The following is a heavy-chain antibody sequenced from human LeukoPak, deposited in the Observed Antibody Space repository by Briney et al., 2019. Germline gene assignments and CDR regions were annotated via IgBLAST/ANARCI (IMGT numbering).Heavy chain of an antibody. Sequence: PGGSLRLSCVASGFTFSAYSMNWVRQAPGKGLEWISFISSSSGTVYNAGSVKGRFTISRDNSKNTLYLQMNSLRAEDTAVYYCARVREYYDFWSGYPYWGQGTLVTVSS. J-gene: IGHJ4*02. V-gene: IGHV3-48*01. D-gene: IGHD3-3*01. CDR2: ISSSSGTV. CDR3: ARVREYYDFWSGYPY. CDR1: GFTFSAYS.